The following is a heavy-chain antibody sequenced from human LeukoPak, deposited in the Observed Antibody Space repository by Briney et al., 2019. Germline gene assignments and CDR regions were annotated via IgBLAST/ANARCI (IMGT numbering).Heavy chain of an antibody. CDR1: GFTFSSYS. D-gene: IGHD1-14*01. Sequence: GGSLRLSCVASGFTFSSYSMNWVRQAPGKGLEWVSSISSSSSYIYYADSVKGRFTISRDNAKNSLYLQMNSLRAEDTAVYYCARDRRSGALFDYWGQGTLVTVSS. CDR3: ARDRRSGALFDY. V-gene: IGHV3-21*01. CDR2: ISSSSSYI. J-gene: IGHJ4*02.